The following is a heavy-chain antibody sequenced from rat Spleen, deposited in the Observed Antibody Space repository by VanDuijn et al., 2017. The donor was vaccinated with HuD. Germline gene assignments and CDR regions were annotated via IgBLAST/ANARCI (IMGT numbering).Heavy chain of an antibody. D-gene: IGHD1-2*01. V-gene: IGHV2-30*01. J-gene: IGHJ3*01. CDR3: ARDGETVAASNWFAY. Sequence: QVQLKESGPGLVQPSQTLSLTCTVSGFSPIIYNVHWVRQPTGKGLEWMGVIWTGGNTDYNPTLKSRLIISRDTSKNQVFLKMNSLQTDDTGTYYCARDGETVAASNWFAYWGQGTLVTVSS. CDR1: GFSPIIYN. CDR2: IWTGGNT.